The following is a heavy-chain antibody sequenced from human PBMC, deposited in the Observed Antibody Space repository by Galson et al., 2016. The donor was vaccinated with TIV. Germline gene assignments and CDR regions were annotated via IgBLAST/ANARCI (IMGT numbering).Heavy chain of an antibody. Sequence: PALVKPTQTLTLTCTFSGFSLSTSGMCVSWIRQPPGEALEWLALIDWDDDKYYSTSLKTRLTISKDTSKNQVVLTLTNVDPMDTATYYCARATYCSDGSGYSQLDYWGQGTLVTVSS. CDR3: ARATYCSDGSGYSQLDY. D-gene: IGHD3-22*01. CDR2: IDWDDDK. J-gene: IGHJ4*02. V-gene: IGHV2-70*01. CDR1: GFSLSTSGMC.